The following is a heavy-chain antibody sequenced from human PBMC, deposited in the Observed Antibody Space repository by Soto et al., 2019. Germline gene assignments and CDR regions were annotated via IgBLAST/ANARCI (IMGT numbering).Heavy chain of an antibody. CDR3: AKDGQQQLASYFDY. D-gene: IGHD6-13*01. J-gene: IGHJ4*02. V-gene: IGHV3-23*01. CDR2: IRGSSGST. Sequence: EVQLLESGGGLVQPGGSLRLSCAASGFTFSSYAMSWVRQAPGKGLEWGSAIRGSSGSTDYADSVKGRFTISRDNSKNTVYLQMNSLRAEDTAVYYCAKDGQQQLASYFDYWGRGTLVTVSS. CDR1: GFTFSSYA.